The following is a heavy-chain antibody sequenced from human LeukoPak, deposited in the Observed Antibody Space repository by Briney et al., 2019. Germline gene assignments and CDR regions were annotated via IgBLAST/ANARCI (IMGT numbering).Heavy chain of an antibody. CDR1: GGSISSYY. J-gene: IGHJ4*02. CDR2: IYYSGST. D-gene: IGHD6-6*01. CDR3: ARERAFGYSSSSAPFDY. V-gene: IGHV4-59*01. Sequence: SETLSLTCTVSGGSISSYYWSWIRQPPGKGLEWIVFIYYSGSTNYNPSLKSRVTISVDTSKNQFSLKLSSVTAADTAVYYCARERAFGYSSSSAPFDYWGQGTLVTVSS.